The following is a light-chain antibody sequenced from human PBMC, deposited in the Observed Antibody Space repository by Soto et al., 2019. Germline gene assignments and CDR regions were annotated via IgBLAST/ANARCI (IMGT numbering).Light chain of an antibody. CDR3: TSYTSTSTPYV. V-gene: IGLV2-14*01. J-gene: IGLJ1*01. Sequence: QSVLTQPASVSGSPGQSIAISCIGSSSDVGGYNYVSWHQQHPGKAPKVVIYDVSNRPSGVSDRFSGSKSGNTASLTISGLQAEDEADYYCTSYTSTSTPYVFGGGTRVTVL. CDR1: SSDVGGYNY. CDR2: DVS.